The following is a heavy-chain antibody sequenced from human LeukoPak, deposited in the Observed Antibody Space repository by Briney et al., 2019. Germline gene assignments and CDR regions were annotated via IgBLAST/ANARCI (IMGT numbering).Heavy chain of an antibody. D-gene: IGHD3-22*01. J-gene: IGHJ5*02. V-gene: IGHV1-69*05. CDR1: GGTFSSYD. Sequence: SVKVSCKASGGTFSSYDISWVRQAPGQGLEWMGGIIPIFGTANYAQKFQGRVTITTDESTSTAYMELSSLRSEDTAVYYCARDSYYYYDSSGNNWFDPWGQGTLVTVSS. CDR3: ARDSYYYYDSSGNNWFDP. CDR2: IIPIFGTA.